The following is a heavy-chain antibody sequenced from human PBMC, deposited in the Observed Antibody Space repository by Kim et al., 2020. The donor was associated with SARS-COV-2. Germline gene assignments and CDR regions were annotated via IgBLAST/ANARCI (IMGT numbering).Heavy chain of an antibody. J-gene: IGHJ6*02. CDR3: AKVGYCSSTSCSQDYYYYGMDV. Sequence: GGSLRLSCAASGFTFSSYAMSWVRQAPGKGLEWVSAISGSGGSTYYADSVKGRFTISRDNSKNTLYLQMNSLRAEDTAVYYCAKVGYCSSTSCSQDYYYYGMDVWGQGTTVTVSS. D-gene: IGHD2-2*03. V-gene: IGHV3-23*01. CDR2: ISGSGGST. CDR1: GFTFSSYA.